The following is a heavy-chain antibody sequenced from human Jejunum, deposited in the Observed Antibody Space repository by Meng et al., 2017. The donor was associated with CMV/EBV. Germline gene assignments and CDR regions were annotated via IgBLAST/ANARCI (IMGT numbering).Heavy chain of an antibody. CDR1: GDSISSSNYY. J-gene: IGHJ4*02. V-gene: IGHV4-39*07. D-gene: IGHD6-6*01. CDR3: ARGLSTSSSGY. Sequence: QLQEPGPERVKPSETLSLLCTVSGDSISSSNYYWGWIRQSPGKGLEWIGSIYYTGSTYYNPSLKSRLTISIDTSKNQFSLKLSSVTAADTAIYYCARGLSTSSSGYWGQGTLVTVSS. CDR2: IYYTGST.